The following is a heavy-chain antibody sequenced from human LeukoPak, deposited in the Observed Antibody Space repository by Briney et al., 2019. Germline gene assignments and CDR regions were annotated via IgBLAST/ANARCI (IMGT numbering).Heavy chain of an antibody. J-gene: IGHJ4*02. CDR2: IYTSGST. V-gene: IGHV4-4*07. CDR3: ARDGRRAARPDYFDY. Sequence: SETLSLTCTVSGGSISSYYWSWIRPPAGKGREWIGRIYTSGSTNYNPSLKSRVTLSVDKSKNQFSLKLSSVTAADTAVYYCARDGRRAARPDYFDYWGQGTLVTVSS. D-gene: IGHD6-6*01. CDR1: GGSISSYY.